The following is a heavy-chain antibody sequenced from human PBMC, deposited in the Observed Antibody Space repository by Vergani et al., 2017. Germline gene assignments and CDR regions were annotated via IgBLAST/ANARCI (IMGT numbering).Heavy chain of an antibody. Sequence: QVRLQQWGAGLLKPSETLSLTCAVYGGSFSGYYWSWIRQPPGKGLEWIGEINHSGSTNYNPSLKSRVTISVDTSKNQFSLKLSSVTAADTAVYYCARAANYYDSSGPPDAFDIWGQGTMVTVSS. D-gene: IGHD3-22*01. J-gene: IGHJ3*02. V-gene: IGHV4-34*01. CDR2: INHSGST. CDR3: ARAANYYDSSGPPDAFDI. CDR1: GGSFSGYY.